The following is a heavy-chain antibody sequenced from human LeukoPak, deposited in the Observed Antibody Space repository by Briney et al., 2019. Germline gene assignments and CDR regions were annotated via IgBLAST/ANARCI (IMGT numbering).Heavy chain of an antibody. D-gene: IGHD3-16*02. CDR2: INPNSGGT. Sequence: ASVKVSCKASGYTFTGYYMHWVRQAPGQGLEWMGWINPNSGGTNYAQKFQGRVTMTRDTSISTAYMELSRLRSDDTAVYYCARAHPTFTFGGVIALFDYWGLGTLVTVSS. V-gene: IGHV1-2*02. CDR3: ARAHPTFTFGGVIALFDY. CDR1: GYTFTGYY. J-gene: IGHJ4*02.